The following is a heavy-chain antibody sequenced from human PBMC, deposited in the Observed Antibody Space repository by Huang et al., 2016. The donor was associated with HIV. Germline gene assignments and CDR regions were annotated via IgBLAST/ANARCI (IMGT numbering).Heavy chain of an antibody. CDR3: AREKAADSAWYGVYYFDY. V-gene: IGHV4-34*01. J-gene: IGHJ4*02. CDR2: INHIGKA. D-gene: IGHD6-19*01. CDR1: GGSFSGYY. Sequence: QVQLRQWGAGLVKPSETLSLTCAVSGGSFSGYYWTWIRQSPGKGLEWIGEINHIGKANYQHSLKSRVTISKDTAENQFSLQLTSVSAEDTGVYFCAREKAADSAWYGVYYFDYWGEGALVTVTS.